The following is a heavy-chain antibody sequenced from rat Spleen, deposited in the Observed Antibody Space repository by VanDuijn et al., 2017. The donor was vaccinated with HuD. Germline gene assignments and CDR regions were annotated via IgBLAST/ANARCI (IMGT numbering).Heavy chain of an antibody. J-gene: IGHJ2*01. CDR2: INYDGGST. V-gene: IGHV5-20*01. CDR1: GFTFDDFY. D-gene: IGHD1-6*01. CDR3: TRYRILRSTGFDY. Sequence: EVQLVESGGGLVQPGRSLKLSCVVSGFTFDDFYMAWVRQAPTKGLEWVASINYDGGSTYYRDSVKGRFSISRDNAKSSLYLQMDSLRSEDTATYYCTRYRILRSTGFDYWGQGVMVTVSS.